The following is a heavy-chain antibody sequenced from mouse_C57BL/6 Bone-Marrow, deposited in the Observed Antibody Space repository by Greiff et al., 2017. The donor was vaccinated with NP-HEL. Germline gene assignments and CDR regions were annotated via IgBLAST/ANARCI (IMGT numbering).Heavy chain of an antibody. CDR1: GFNIKDDY. D-gene: IGHD1-1*01. J-gene: IGHJ2*01. Sequence: VQLQQSGAELVRPGASVKLSCTASGFNIKDDYMPWVKQRPEQGLEWIGWIDPENGDTEYASKFQGKATITADTSSNTAYLQLSSLTSEDTAVYYCTRDYYGSWDFDYWGQGTTLTVSS. CDR2: IDPENGDT. V-gene: IGHV14-4*01. CDR3: TRDYYGSWDFDY.